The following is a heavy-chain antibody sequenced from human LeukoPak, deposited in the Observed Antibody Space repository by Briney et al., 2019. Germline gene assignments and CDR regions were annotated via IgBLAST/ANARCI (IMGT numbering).Heavy chain of an antibody. J-gene: IGHJ4*02. CDR2: VSTNGNT. CDR1: GGSISSYY. Sequence: PSETPSLTCSVSGGSISSYYWSWIRQPPGNGLEWIGYVSTNGNTNYNPSLKGRVTISVDTSKNQFSLKVSSVTAAETAVYYCARGQGTVTTHWGQGTLVTVSS. CDR3: ARGQGTVTTH. D-gene: IGHD4-17*01. V-gene: IGHV4-4*08.